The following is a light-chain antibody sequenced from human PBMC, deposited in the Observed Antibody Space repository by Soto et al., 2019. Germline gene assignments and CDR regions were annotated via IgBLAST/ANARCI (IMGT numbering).Light chain of an antibody. CDR3: QQSYTTVYT. V-gene: IGKV1-39*01. CDR1: QTIGAN. J-gene: IGKJ2*01. Sequence: DIQITQSPSSLSASLGDRVNITCRASQTIGANLNWYRQKPGKAPTLLIYDATTLQSGVPSRFSGPGSGTDFPLTITSLQPEDSATYFCQQSYTTVYTFGLGTK. CDR2: DAT.